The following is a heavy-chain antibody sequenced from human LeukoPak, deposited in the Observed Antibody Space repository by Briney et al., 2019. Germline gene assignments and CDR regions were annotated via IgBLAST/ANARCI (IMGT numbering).Heavy chain of an antibody. CDR3: ARGYCISTSCHAAFDI. J-gene: IGHJ3*02. CDR2: ISWDGGST. V-gene: IGHV3-20*01. Sequence: GGSLRLSCAASGFTFDDYTMHWVRQAPGKGLEWVSLISWDGGSTGYADSVKGRFTISRDNAKNTLYLQMNSLRAEDTALYHCARGYCISTSCHAAFDIWGQGTMVTVSS. CDR1: GFTFDDYT. D-gene: IGHD2-2*01.